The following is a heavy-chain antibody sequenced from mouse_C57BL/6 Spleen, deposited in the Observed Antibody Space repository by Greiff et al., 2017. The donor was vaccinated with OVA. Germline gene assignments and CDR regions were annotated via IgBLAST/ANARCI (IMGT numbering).Heavy chain of an antibody. J-gene: IGHJ3*01. Sequence: VQLQQSGPELVKPGASVKISCKASGYAFSSSWMNWVKQRPGKDLEWIGRIYPGDGDTNYNGTFKGKATLTADNSSSTAYMQLSSLTSEDSAVYFFAREGIDYGNYTWFAYWGQGTLVTVSA. CDR1: GYAFSSSW. V-gene: IGHV1-82*01. CDR2: IYPGDGDT. CDR3: AREGIDYGNYTWFAY. D-gene: IGHD2-1*01.